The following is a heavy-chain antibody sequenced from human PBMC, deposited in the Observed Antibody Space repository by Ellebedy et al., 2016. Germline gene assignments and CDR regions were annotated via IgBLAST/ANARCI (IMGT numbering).Heavy chain of an antibody. J-gene: IGHJ2*01. CDR3: ARTPPLLVGPRQNWYLDL. V-gene: IGHV4-59*01. CDR1: GGSIVPYY. D-gene: IGHD1-26*01. Sequence: SETLSLXXTVSGGSIVPYYWSWIRQPPGKGLEWIGYIYYSGSTNYNPSLKSRVTMSVDTSKNQFSLKLSSVTAADTAMYYCARTPPLLVGPRQNWYLDLWGRGTLVTVSS. CDR2: IYYSGST.